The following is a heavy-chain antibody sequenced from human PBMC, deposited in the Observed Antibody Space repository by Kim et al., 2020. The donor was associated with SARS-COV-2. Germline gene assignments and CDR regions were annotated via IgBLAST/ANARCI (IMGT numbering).Heavy chain of an antibody. D-gene: IGHD2-15*01. CDR3: ARGGY. CDR2: YDADNT. J-gene: IGHJ4*02. Sequence: YDADNTYYADSVKGRFTVSRDNSKNTLYMQMNRLRTEDTAVDYYARGGYWGQGALVTVSS. V-gene: IGHV3-30*01.